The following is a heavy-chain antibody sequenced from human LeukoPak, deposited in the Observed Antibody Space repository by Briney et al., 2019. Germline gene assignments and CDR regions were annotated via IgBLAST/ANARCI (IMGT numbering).Heavy chain of an antibody. J-gene: IGHJ4*02. V-gene: IGHV3-30*03. CDR1: GFTFSSYG. D-gene: IGHD3-10*01. Sequence: GGSLRLSCAASGFTFSSYGMHWVRQAPGKGLEWVAVISYDGSNKYYADSVKGRFTISRDNSKNTLYLQMNSLRAEDTAVYYCARDMVRGVPDYWGQGTLVTVSS. CDR3: ARDMVRGVPDY. CDR2: ISYDGSNK.